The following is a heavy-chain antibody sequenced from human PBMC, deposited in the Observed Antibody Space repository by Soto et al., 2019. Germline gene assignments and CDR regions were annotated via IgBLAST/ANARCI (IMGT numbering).Heavy chain of an antibody. J-gene: IGHJ6*02. CDR1: GASISLGGYF. V-gene: IGHV4-31*03. D-gene: IGHD3-22*01. CDR2: ILYNGST. CDR3: ATDYYFGAEIDFYYYGMDV. Sequence: QVQLQESGPGLVKPSQTLSLTCTVSGASISLGGYFWSGIRQHPGKGLEWIGHILYNGSTYYNPSLKSRVTKSVDTSKNQFSMRLTSVTAADTAVYYCATDYYFGAEIDFYYYGMDVWGQGTTVIVSS.